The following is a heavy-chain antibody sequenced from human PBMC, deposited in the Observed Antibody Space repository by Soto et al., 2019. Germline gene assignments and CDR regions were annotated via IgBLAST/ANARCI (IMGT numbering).Heavy chain of an antibody. J-gene: IGHJ6*02. CDR2: IHPGDSDT. D-gene: IGHD2-15*01. Sequence: GESLKISCEASGYSFTSYWIGWVRQMPGKGLEWMGIIHPGDSDTKYSPSFQGQVTISVDKSITTAYLQWSGLKASDTAMYYCARTPGPEVAASLEYYYFSGMDVWGQGTTVTVSS. V-gene: IGHV5-51*01. CDR3: ARTPGPEVAASLEYYYFSGMDV. CDR1: GYSFTSYW.